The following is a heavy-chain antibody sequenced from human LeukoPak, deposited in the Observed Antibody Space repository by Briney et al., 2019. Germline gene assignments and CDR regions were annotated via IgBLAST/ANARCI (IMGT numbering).Heavy chain of an antibody. D-gene: IGHD3-3*01. Sequence: SETLSLTCAVSGGSISSSNWWSWVRQPPGKGLEWIGEIYHSGSTNYNPSLKSRVTISVDKSKNQFSLKLSSVTAADTAVYYCARGGFLEWLLLGDYWGQGTLVSVSS. CDR3: ARGGFLEWLLLGDY. V-gene: IGHV4-4*02. CDR1: GGSISSSNW. CDR2: IYHSGST. J-gene: IGHJ4*02.